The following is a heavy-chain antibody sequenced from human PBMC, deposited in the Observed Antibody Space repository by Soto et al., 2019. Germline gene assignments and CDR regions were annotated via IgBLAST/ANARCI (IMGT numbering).Heavy chain of an antibody. Sequence: SVKVSCKASGGTFSSYAISWVRQAPGQGLEWMGGIIPIFGTANYAQKFQGRVTVTADESTSTAYMELSSLRSEDTAVYYCASCISYYYYGMDVWGQGTTVTVSS. J-gene: IGHJ6*02. V-gene: IGHV1-69*13. CDR3: ASCISYYYYGMDV. D-gene: IGHD2-8*01. CDR1: GGTFSSYA. CDR2: IIPIFGTA.